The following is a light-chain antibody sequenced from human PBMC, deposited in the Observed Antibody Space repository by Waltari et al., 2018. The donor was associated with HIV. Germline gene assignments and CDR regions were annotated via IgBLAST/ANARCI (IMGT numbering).Light chain of an antibody. J-gene: IGLJ1*01. Sequence: SYVLTQPPSVSLAPGKTARITCGGNNIGRQSVPWYQQKPGQAPVLVIYYDSDRPSGIPERFSGSNSGNTATLTISRVEAGDEVDYYCQVWDSSSDTYVFGTGTKVTVL. CDR3: QVWDSSSDTYV. CDR2: YDS. CDR1: NIGRQS. V-gene: IGLV3-21*04.